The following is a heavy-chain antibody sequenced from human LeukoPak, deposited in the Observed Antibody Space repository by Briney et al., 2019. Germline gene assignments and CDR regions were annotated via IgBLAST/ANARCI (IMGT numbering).Heavy chain of an antibody. CDR3: ARLFGCCSSTSCYTNYFRAFDI. V-gene: IGHV4-31*03. J-gene: IGHJ3*02. CDR2: IYYSGSP. Sequence: SQTLSLTCTVSGDSISRGGYYWRWVRQHPGKGLEWIGYIYYSGSPYYHPSLKSRVTISVDTSKNQFSLKLSSATAADTAVYYCARLFGCCSSTSCYTNYFRAFDIWGQGTMVTVSS. CDR1: GDSISRGGYY. D-gene: IGHD2-2*02.